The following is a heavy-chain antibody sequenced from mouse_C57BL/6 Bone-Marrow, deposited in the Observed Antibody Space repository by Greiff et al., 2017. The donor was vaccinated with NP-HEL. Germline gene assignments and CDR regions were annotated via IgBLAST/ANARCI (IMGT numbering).Heavy chain of an antibody. CDR2: INPYNGDT. D-gene: IGHD2-3*01. J-gene: IGHJ3*01. CDR1: GYSFTGYF. Sequence: VQLQQSGPELVKPGDSVKISCKASGYSFTGYFMNWVMQSHGKSLEWIGRINPYNGDTFYNQKFKGKATLTVDKSSSTAHLELRSLTSEDSAVYYCARSKEYDGLGFADWGKGTLVTVSA. V-gene: IGHV1-20*01. CDR3: ARSKEYDGLGFAD.